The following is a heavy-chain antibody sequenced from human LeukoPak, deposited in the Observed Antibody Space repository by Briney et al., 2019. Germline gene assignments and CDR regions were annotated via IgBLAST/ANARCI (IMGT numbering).Heavy chain of an antibody. CDR3: ARDLGGNSDLDY. V-gene: IGHV1-18*01. CDR1: GGTFSSYG. J-gene: IGHJ4*02. D-gene: IGHD3-16*01. Sequence: ASVKVSCKASGGTFSSYGISWVRQAPGQGLEWMGWISAYNGNTNYAQKLQGRVTMTTDTSTSTAYMELRSLRSDDTAVYYCARDLGGNSDLDYWGQGTLVTVSS. CDR2: ISAYNGNT.